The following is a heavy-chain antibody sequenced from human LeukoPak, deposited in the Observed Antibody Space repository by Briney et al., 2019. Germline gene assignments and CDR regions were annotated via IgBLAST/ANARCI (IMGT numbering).Heavy chain of an antibody. J-gene: IGHJ4*02. CDR2: ISSSGSTI. CDR1: GFTFSSYE. D-gene: IGHD3-3*01. Sequence: GGSLRLSCAASGFTFSSYEMNWVRQAPGKGLEWVSYISSSGSTIYYADSVKGRFTISRDNAKNSLYLQMNSLRAEDTAVYYCAKSTIFGVVRDFDYWGQGTLVTVSS. CDR3: AKSTIFGVVRDFDY. V-gene: IGHV3-48*03.